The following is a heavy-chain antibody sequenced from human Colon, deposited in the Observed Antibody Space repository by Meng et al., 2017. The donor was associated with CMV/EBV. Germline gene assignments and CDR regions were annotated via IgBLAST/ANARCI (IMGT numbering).Heavy chain of an antibody. CDR1: GLTLSKAW. CDR3: TTGTWFDY. Sequence: SCAASGLTLSKAWMNWVRQAPGKGLEWVGRIKTKAAGGTIDYAASVKGSFTISRDDSENTIYLQMNSLKTEDTAVYYCTTGTWFDYWGQGTLVTVSS. V-gene: IGHV3-15*07. CDR2: IKTKAAGGTI. J-gene: IGHJ4*02. D-gene: IGHD1/OR15-1a*01.